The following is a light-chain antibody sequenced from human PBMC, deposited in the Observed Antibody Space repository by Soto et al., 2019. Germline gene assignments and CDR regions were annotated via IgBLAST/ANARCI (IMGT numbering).Light chain of an antibody. CDR3: QQYNNWPFIT. J-gene: IGKJ5*01. CDR2: GAS. V-gene: IGKV3-15*01. Sequence: EIVMTQSPATLSVSPGERATLSCRASQSVSSNLAWYQQTPGQAPRLLIYGASTRSTGIPARFSGSGSGTEFTLTISSLQSEDFAVYYCQQYNNWPFITFGQGTRLEIK. CDR1: QSVSSN.